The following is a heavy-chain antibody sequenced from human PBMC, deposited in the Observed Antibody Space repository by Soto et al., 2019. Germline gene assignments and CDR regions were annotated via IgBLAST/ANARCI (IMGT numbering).Heavy chain of an antibody. CDR2: IIPILDIT. D-gene: IGHD3-22*01. CDR3: AKGADSSGSESAFDL. CDR1: GGTFSAYP. Sequence: QVQLVQSGAEVKKPGSSVKVSCKTSGGTFSAYPFNWVRQAPGQGLEWMGRIIPILDITDYSQNFQGRVTINADKSTNTAYMDLTSLRSEDTAMYFCAKGADSSGSESAFDLWGQGTLITVSS. J-gene: IGHJ3*01. V-gene: IGHV1-69*02.